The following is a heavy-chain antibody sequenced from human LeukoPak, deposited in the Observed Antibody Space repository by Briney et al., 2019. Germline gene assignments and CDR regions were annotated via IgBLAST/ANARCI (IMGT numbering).Heavy chain of an antibody. CDR1: GFTFSSYA. CDR3: LILPSPGYPPMER. Sequence: GGSLRLSCAASGFTFSSYAMSWVRQAPGKGLEWVSAISGSGGSTYYADSVKGRFTVSRDNSKNTLYLQMNSLRVEDTAVYYCLILPSPGYPPMERWGQGTLVTVSS. V-gene: IGHV3-23*01. CDR2: ISGSGGST. D-gene: IGHD3-9*01. J-gene: IGHJ4*02.